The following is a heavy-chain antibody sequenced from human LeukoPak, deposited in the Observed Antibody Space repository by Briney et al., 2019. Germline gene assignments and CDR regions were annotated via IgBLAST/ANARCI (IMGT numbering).Heavy chain of an antibody. CDR1: GFTFSSYS. CDR2: ISSSSSTI. V-gene: IGHV3-48*02. J-gene: IGHJ6*02. D-gene: IGHD2-15*01. CDR3: AISGYCSGGSCYSNRYYYGMDV. Sequence: GGSLRLSCAASGFTFSSYSMNWVRQAPGKGLEWVSYISSSSSTIYYADSVKGRFTISRDNAKNSLYLQMNSLRDEDTAVYYCAISGYCSGGSCYSNRYYYGMDVWGQGTTVTVSS.